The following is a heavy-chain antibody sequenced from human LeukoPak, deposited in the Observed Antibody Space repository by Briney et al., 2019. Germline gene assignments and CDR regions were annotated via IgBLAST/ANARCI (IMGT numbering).Heavy chain of an antibody. CDR2: IGTAGDT. D-gene: IGHD4-17*01. Sequence: GGSRRLSCAASGFTFSNYDMHWVRQATGKGLEWVSAIGTAGDTYYPGSVKGRFTISRENAKNSLCLQMNSLRAGDTAVYYCARGPATVTASYYYYGMDVWGQGTTVTVSS. J-gene: IGHJ6*02. V-gene: IGHV3-13*01. CDR1: GFTFSNYD. CDR3: ARGPATVTASYYYYGMDV.